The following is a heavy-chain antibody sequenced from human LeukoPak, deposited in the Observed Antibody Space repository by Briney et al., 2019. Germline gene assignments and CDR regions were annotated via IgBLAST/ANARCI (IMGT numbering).Heavy chain of an antibody. V-gene: IGHV3-48*01. Sequence: TGGSLRLSCAASGFTFSSYSMNWVRQAPGKGLEWVSYISSSSSTIYYADSVKGRFTTSRDNAKNSLYLQMNSLRAEDTAVYYCAKDQSSSRPRFDFDYWGQGTLVTVSS. CDR2: ISSSSSTI. D-gene: IGHD6-6*01. CDR3: AKDQSSSRPRFDFDY. CDR1: GFTFSSYS. J-gene: IGHJ4*02.